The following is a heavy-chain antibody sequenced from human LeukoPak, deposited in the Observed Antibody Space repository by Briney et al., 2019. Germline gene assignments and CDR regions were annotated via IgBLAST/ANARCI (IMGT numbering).Heavy chain of an antibody. CDR3: ARGVGYYDSSGYYCGWYFDY. CDR1: GGTFNSYA. CDR2: IIPIFGTA. Sequence: ASVKVSCKASGGTFNSYAISWVRQAPGQGLEWMGRIIPIFGTANYAQKFQGRVTITTDESTSTAYMELSSLRSEDTAVYYCARGVGYYDSSGYYCGWYFDYWGQGTLVTVSS. J-gene: IGHJ4*02. D-gene: IGHD3-22*01. V-gene: IGHV1-69*05.